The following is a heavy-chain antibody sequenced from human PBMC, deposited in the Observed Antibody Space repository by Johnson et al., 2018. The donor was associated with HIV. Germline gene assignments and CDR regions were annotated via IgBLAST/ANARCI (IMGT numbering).Heavy chain of an antibody. J-gene: IGHJ3*02. CDR3: ARSNIVAGSGSYAGYSAPFDI. D-gene: IGHD3-10*01. V-gene: IGHV3-72*01. CDR2: YRNKANGYSA. CDR1: GFTVSDYY. Sequence: VQLVESGGGLVQPGGSLRLSCAASGFTVSDYYMDWARQAPGKGLEWVGRYRNKANGYSAEYAASVKGRFTFSRDDSKNSLYLQMNNLKTEDTAVYYCARSNIVAGSGSYAGYSAPFDIWGQGTMVTVSS.